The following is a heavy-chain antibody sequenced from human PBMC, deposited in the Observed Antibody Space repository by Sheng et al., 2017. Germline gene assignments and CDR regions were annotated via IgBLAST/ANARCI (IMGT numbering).Heavy chain of an antibody. D-gene: IGHD3-22*01. Sequence: EVQLVESGGGVAQPGGSLRLSCGASGFTFSSYEMNWVRQAPGKGLEWVSYISGTGSTIFYADSVKGRFTISRDNAKNSLFLQMNSLRAEDTAVYYCARDYDYYGGSGYYWGSFDIWGQGTVVTVSS. CDR3: ARDYDYYGGSGYYWGSFDI. CDR2: ISGTGSTI. V-gene: IGHV3-48*03. J-gene: IGHJ3*02. CDR1: GFTFSSYE.